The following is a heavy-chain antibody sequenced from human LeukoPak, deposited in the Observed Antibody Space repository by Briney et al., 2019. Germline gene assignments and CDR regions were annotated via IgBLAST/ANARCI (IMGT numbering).Heavy chain of an antibody. D-gene: IGHD2-15*01. Sequence: GGSLRLSCAASGFTFSDYYMSWIRQAPGKGLEWVSYISSSGSTIYYADSVKGRFTISRDNAKNSLYLQMNSLRAEDTAVYYCARGDIVVVVAATGAFDIWGQGTMVTVSS. CDR1: GFTFSDYY. CDR2: ISSSGSTI. V-gene: IGHV3-11*01. CDR3: ARGDIVVVVAATGAFDI. J-gene: IGHJ3*02.